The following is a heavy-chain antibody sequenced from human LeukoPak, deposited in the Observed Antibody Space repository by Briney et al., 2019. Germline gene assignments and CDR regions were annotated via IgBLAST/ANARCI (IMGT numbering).Heavy chain of an antibody. CDR2: IYYSGST. V-gene: IGHV4-59*01. J-gene: IGHJ5*02. Sequence: SETLSLTCTVSGGSISSYYWSWIRQPPGEGLEWIGYIYYSGSTNYNPSLKSRVTISVDTSKNQFSLKLSSVTAADTAVYYCARGSYGSNWFDPWGQGTLVTVSS. D-gene: IGHD5-18*01. CDR3: ARGSYGSNWFDP. CDR1: GGSISSYY.